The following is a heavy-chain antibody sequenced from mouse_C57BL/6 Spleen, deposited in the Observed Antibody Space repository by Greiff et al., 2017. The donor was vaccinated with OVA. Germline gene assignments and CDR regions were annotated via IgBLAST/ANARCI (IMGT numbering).Heavy chain of an antibody. CDR2: ISNLAYSI. J-gene: IGHJ2*01. CDR1: GFTFSDYG. CDR3: ARGGDSNYANFYFDY. V-gene: IGHV5-15*04. D-gene: IGHD2-5*01. Sequence: EVMLVESGGGLVQPGGFLKLSCAASGFTFSDYGMAWVRQAPRKGPEWVAFISNLAYSIYYADTVTGRFTISRENAKNTLYLEMSSLRSEDTAMYYCARGGDSNYANFYFDYWGQGTTLTVSS.